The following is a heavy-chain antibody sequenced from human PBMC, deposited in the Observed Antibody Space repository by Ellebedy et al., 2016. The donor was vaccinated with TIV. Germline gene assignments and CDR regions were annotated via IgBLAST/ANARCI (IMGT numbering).Heavy chain of an antibody. V-gene: IGHV3-53*04. CDR3: AGSDWLSYYYGMDV. CDR1: GFTVSSNY. D-gene: IGHD3-9*01. Sequence: GESLKISCAASGFTVSSNYMSWVRQAPGKGLEWVAVIYSGGSTYYADSVKGRFTISRHNSKNTLYLQMNNLRAEDTAVYYCAGSDWLSYYYGMDVWGQGTTVTVSS. CDR2: IYSGGST. J-gene: IGHJ6*02.